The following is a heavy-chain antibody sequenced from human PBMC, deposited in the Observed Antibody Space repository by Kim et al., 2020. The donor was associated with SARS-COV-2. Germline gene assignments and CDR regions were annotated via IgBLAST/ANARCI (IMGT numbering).Heavy chain of an antibody. CDR2: IYYSGST. Sequence: SETLSLTCTVSGGSISSYYWSWIRQPPGKGLEWIGYIYYSGSTNYNPSLKSRVTISVDTSKNQFSLKLSSVTAADTAVYYCARDRSGGDQYQLPYYYYYYGMDVWGQGTTVTVSS. V-gene: IGHV4-59*01. CDR3: ARDRSGGDQYQLPYYYYYYGMDV. J-gene: IGHJ6*02. CDR1: GGSISSYY. D-gene: IGHD2-2*01.